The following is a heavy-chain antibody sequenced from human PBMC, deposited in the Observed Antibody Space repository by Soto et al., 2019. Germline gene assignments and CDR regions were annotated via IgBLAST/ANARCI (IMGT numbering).Heavy chain of an antibody. CDR3: ARGDFWSGLDY. CDR1: GFTFSSYG. D-gene: IGHD3-3*01. CDR2: TWYDGSKK. J-gene: IGHJ4*02. Sequence: GGSLRLSCAASGFTFSSYGMHWVRQAPGKGLEWVAVTWYDGSKKYYADSVKGRFTISRDNSKNTLYLQMNSLRAEDTAVYYCARGDFWSGLDYWGQGSLVTVSS. V-gene: IGHV3-33*01.